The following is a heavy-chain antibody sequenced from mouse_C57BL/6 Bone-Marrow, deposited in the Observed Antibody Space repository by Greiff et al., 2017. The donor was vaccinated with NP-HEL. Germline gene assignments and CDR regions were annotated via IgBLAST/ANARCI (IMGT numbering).Heavy chain of an antibody. CDR1: GFTFSSYA. D-gene: IGHD2-4*01. CDR2: ISDGGSYT. J-gene: IGHJ1*03. CDR3: ARRGLYYDYFYWYFDV. Sequence: EVQGVESGGGLVKPGGSLKLSCAASGFTFSSYAMSWVRQTPEKRLEWVATISDGGSYTYYPDNVKGRFTISRDNAKNNLYLQMSHLKSEDTAMYYCARRGLYYDYFYWYFDVWGTGTTVTVSS. V-gene: IGHV5-4*01.